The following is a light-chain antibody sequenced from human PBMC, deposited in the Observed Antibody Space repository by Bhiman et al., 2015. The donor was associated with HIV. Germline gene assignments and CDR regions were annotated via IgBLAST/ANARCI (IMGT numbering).Light chain of an antibody. V-gene: IGLV3-21*04. Sequence: SYELTQPPSVSVAPGKTASITCGGNNIGSKSVHWYQQKPGQAPVVVIYYDRDRPSGIPERFSGSKSGNTATLTISRVEAGDEADYHCQMSDGRSDHPEVFGGGTKLTVL. CDR3: QMSDGRSDHPEV. J-gene: IGLJ2*01. CDR1: NIGSKS. CDR2: YDR.